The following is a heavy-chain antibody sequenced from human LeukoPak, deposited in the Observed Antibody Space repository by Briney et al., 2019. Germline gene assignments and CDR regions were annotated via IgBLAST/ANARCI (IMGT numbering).Heavy chain of an antibody. J-gene: IGHJ4*02. CDR3: TRGGDYEGPNYFDY. D-gene: IGHD3-22*01. CDR2: INLNSGVT. Sequence: ASVKVSCKASGYTFIDYYMHWVRQAPGHGLEWLGWINLNSGVTHYVQKFQGRVTMTRDTSISTAYMELSSLRPDDPAVYYCTRGGDYEGPNYFDYWGQGTLVTVSS. V-gene: IGHV1-2*02. CDR1: GYTFIDYY.